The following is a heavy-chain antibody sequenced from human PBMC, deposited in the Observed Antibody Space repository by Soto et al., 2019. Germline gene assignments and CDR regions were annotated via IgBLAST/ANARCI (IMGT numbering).Heavy chain of an antibody. Sequence: EMQLVESGGGLVQPGMSLRLSCAASGFTFDDYAMYWVRQVPGKGLEWVSGISWNSGRIGYADSVKGRFTISRDNAKNSLYMPMNSLRPEDTALYSCTKARLWGGDGYNSCYYNAMDVWGQGTTVTVSS. D-gene: IGHD3-16*01. CDR2: ISWNSGRI. J-gene: IGHJ6*02. CDR1: GFTFDDYA. CDR3: TKARLWGGDGYNSCYYNAMDV. V-gene: IGHV3-9*01.